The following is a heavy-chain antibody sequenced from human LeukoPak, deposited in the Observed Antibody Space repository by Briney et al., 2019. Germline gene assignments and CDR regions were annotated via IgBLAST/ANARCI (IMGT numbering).Heavy chain of an antibody. D-gene: IGHD3-9*01. CDR2: FDPEDGET. CDR3: ATVSRGREILRYFDWLLLSY. J-gene: IGHJ4*02. CDR1: GYTLTELS. Sequence: WASVKVSCKVSGYTLTELSMHWVRQAPGKGLEWMGGFDPEDGETIYAQKFQGRVTMTEDTSTDTAYMELSSLRSEDTAVYYCATVSRGREILRYFDWLLLSYWGQGTLVTVSS. V-gene: IGHV1-24*01.